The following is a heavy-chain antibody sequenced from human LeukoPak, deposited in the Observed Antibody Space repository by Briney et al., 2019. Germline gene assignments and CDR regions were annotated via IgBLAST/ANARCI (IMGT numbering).Heavy chain of an antibody. Sequence: SETLSLTCTVSGGSITSSTYYWSWIRQPAGKGLEWIGRIYTSGSTNYNPSLKSRVTMSVDTSKNQFSLKLSSVTAADTAVYYCAREAVVVTDAFDIWGQGTMVTVSS. CDR1: GGSITSSTYY. CDR2: IYTSGST. CDR3: AREAVVVTDAFDI. J-gene: IGHJ3*02. D-gene: IGHD3-22*01. V-gene: IGHV4-61*02.